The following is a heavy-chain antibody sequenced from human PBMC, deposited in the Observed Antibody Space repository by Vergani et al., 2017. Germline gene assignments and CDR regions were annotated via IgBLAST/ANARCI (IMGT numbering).Heavy chain of an antibody. CDR1: GFTFSSYY. J-gene: IGHJ4*02. V-gene: IGHV4-59*01. Sequence: VQLVESGGGLVQPGGSLRLSCAASGFTFSSYYWSWIRQPPGKGLAWIGYIYYSGSTNYNPSLKSRVTISVDTSKNQFSLKLSSVTAADTAVYYCAGGYSYGPNSDYWGQGTLVTVSS. CDR3: AGGYSYGPNSDY. CDR2: IYYSGST. D-gene: IGHD5-18*01.